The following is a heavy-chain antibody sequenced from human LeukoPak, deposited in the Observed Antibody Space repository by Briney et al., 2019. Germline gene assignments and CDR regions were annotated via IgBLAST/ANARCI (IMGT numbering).Heavy chain of an antibody. CDR1: TFTFSTYN. J-gene: IGHJ4*02. V-gene: IGHV3-21*01. D-gene: IGHD3-16*02. CDR2: ISSSGTYI. CDR3: VRDRGSYRPIDY. Sequence: GRSLRLSCAASTFTFSTYNMNWVRQAPGKGLEWVSSISSSGTYIYYRDSVKGRFTISRDNAENSLYLQMNSLTVEDTAIYYCVRDRGSYRPIDYWGQGTPVTVSS.